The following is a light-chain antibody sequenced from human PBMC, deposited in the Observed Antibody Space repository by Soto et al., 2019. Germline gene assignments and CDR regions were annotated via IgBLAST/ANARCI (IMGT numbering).Light chain of an antibody. Sequence: EIVLTQSPGTLSLSPGERATLSCRASQSVSSSYLAWYQQKPGQAPRLLIYGASSRATGIPDRFSGSGSGKDFTLTISRLEPEDFAVYYCQHYVEGYTFGQGTKLEIK. CDR1: QSVSSSY. CDR2: GAS. CDR3: QHYVEGYT. V-gene: IGKV3-20*01. J-gene: IGKJ2*01.